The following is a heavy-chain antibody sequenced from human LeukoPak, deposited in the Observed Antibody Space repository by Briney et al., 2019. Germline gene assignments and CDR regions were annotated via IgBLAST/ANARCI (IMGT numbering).Heavy chain of an antibody. CDR3: ARLVDIVATIRGDAFDI. V-gene: IGHV5-10-1*01. CDR1: GYSFTSCW. D-gene: IGHD5-12*01. Sequence: GESLRISCKGSGYSFTSCWISWVRQMPGKGLEWMGRIDPSDSYTNYSPSFQGHVTISVDKSITTAYLQWSSLKASDTAMYYCARLVDIVATIRGDAFDIWGQGTMVTVSS. CDR2: IDPSDSYT. J-gene: IGHJ3*02.